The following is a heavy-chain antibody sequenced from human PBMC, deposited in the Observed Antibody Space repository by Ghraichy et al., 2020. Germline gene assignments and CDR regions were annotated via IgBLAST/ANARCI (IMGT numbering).Heavy chain of an antibody. V-gene: IGHV3-23*01. CDR1: GLIFSDYA. CDR3: AKDKYRDTGTGKRYYYYGLDV. J-gene: IGHJ6*02. D-gene: IGHD5-12*01. CDR2: ISGSGGST. Sequence: GGSLRLSCAASGLIFSDYAMHWVRQAPGKRLEWVSSISGSGGSTYYGDFVKGRCTISRDNSKNTLYLQLDSLGADDTAVYHCAKDKYRDTGTGKRYYYYGLDVWGQGTTVTVSS.